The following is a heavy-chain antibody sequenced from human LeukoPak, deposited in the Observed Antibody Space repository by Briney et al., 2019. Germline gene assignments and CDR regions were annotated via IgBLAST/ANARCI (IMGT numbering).Heavy chain of an antibody. Sequence: SGGSLRLSCAASGFTFSTYSMNWVRQAPGKGLEWVSSISSSGAYIYLADSLKGRFTTPRDNAKNSLYLQMNRLRAEDTAVYYCARAVAVAGTDWYFDLWGRGTLVTVSS. CDR3: ARAVAVAGTDWYFDL. CDR2: ISSSGAYI. V-gene: IGHV3-21*01. CDR1: GFTFSTYS. J-gene: IGHJ2*01. D-gene: IGHD6-19*01.